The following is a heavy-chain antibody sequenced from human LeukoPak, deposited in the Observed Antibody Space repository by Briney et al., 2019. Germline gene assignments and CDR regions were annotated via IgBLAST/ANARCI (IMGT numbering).Heavy chain of an antibody. D-gene: IGHD3-22*01. V-gene: IGHV3-23*01. CDR2: ISGSGGST. J-gene: IGHJ4*02. Sequence: PGGSLRLSCAASGFTFSSYAMSWVRQAPGKGLEWVSAISGSGGSTYYADSVKGRFTISRDNSKNTLYLQMNSLRAEDTAVYYCAKLLSGGYYYDSSGYPDYWGQGTLVTVSS. CDR3: AKLLSGGYYYDSSGYPDY. CDR1: GFTFSSYA.